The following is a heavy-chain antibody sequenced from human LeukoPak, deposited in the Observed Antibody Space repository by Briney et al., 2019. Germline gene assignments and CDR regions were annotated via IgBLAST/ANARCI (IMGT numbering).Heavy chain of an antibody. Sequence: GGSLRLSHAASGFSFRSCGMHWVRRAPGKGLEWVTFIQYDGSNKYYTDSAKGRFSISRDNSKNTLYLQMNNLGAEDTAVYYCAKGAGVGFDYWGQGTLVTVSS. CDR2: IQYDGSNK. V-gene: IGHV3-30*02. J-gene: IGHJ4*02. D-gene: IGHD3-3*01. CDR1: GFSFRSCG. CDR3: AKGAGVGFDY.